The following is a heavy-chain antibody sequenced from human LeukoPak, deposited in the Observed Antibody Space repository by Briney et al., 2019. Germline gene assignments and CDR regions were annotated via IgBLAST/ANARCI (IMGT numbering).Heavy chain of an antibody. V-gene: IGHV3-23*01. Sequence: PSGGSLEISCAVSGFGVSVYYMTWVRQAPGKGLEWVSAISGSGGSTYYADSVKGRFTISRDNSKNTLYLQMNSLRAEDTAVYYCAKDLGTLHPGPTWGQGTLVTVSS. CDR2: ISGSGGST. CDR3: AKDLGTLHPGPT. CDR1: GFGVSVYY. D-gene: IGHD3-16*01. J-gene: IGHJ5*02.